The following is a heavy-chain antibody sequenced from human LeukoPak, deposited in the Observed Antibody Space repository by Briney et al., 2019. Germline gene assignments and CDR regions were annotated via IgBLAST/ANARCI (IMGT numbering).Heavy chain of an antibody. Sequence: GGSLRLSCAASGFAFSSYAMSWVRQAPGKGLEWVSTISGSGGSTYYADSVKGRFTISRDNSKNTLYLQMNSLRAEDTAVYFCAKEPAAAAYFDYWGQGTLVTVSS. CDR1: GFAFSSYA. CDR2: ISGSGGST. J-gene: IGHJ4*02. V-gene: IGHV3-23*01. D-gene: IGHD6-25*01. CDR3: AKEPAAAAYFDY.